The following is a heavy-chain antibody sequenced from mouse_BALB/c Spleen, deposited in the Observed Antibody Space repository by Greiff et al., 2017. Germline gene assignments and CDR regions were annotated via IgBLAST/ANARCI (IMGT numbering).Heavy chain of an antibody. V-gene: IGHV5-17*02. J-gene: IGHJ1*01. CDR3: ARSDWYFDV. CDR2: ISSGSSTI. Sequence: EVQLVESGGGLVQPGGSRKLSCAASGFTFSSFGMHWVRQAPEKGLEWVAYISSGSSTIYYADTVKGRFTISRDNPKNTLFLQMTSLRSEDTAMYYCARSDWYFDVWGAGTTVTVSS. CDR1: GFTFSSFG.